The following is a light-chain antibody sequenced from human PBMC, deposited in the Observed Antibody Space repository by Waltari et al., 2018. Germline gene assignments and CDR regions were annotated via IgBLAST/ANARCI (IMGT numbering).Light chain of an antibody. CDR2: EVR. V-gene: IGLV2-23*02. Sequence: QSALTHPASVSGSPGQSITISCPWPRSDLGTFDLVHWYQQHPYKAPKLTIYEVRKRPSGVSGRFSGSKSGYTASLTISGLQAEDEATYYCCAYAGSTTLLCGGGTKLTVL. J-gene: IGLJ3*02. CDR1: RSDLGTFDL. CDR3: CAYAGSTTLL.